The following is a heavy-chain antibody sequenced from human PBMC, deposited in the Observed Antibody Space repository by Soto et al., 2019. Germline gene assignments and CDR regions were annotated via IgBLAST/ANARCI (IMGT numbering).Heavy chain of an antibody. CDR1: GFSLSTSGVG. J-gene: IGHJ6*02. CDR2: IYWDDDK. CDR3: ARIYYGAHPWYRMDV. D-gene: IGHD4-17*01. Sequence: SGPTLVNPTQTLTLTCTFSGFSLSTSGVGVGWIRQPPGKALEWLALIYWDDDKRYSPSLKSRLTITKDTSKNQVVLTMTNMEPVDTATYYCARIYYGAHPWYRMDVWGQGTTVTVSS. V-gene: IGHV2-5*02.